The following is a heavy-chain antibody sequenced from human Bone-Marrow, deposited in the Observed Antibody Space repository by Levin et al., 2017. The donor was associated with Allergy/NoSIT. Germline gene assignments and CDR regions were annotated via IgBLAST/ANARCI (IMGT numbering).Heavy chain of an antibody. CDR2: ISFTGSP. CDR3: AREVWFTGAWYGQADY. Sequence: PSETLSLTCSVSGASINLYHWSWIRQSPGKGLEWIGYISFTGSPNYNPSLNSRVAMSIDMSKNQFSLMLTSLTTADTAVYYCAREVWFTGAWYGQADYWGQGTLVIVSS. CDR1: GASINLYH. D-gene: IGHD6-19*01. J-gene: IGHJ4*02. V-gene: IGHV4-59*01.